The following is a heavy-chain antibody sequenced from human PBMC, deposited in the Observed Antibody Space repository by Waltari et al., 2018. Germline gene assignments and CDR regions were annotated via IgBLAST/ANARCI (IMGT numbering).Heavy chain of an antibody. CDR1: GFGFGTYN. J-gene: IGHJ5*02. CDR2: VSSNGAYI. Sequence: EVQLMESGGGRVKPGGSLRLSCAASGFGFGTYNMNWVRQAPGKGLEWVSSVSSNGAYIHYADSVRGRFTISRDNAKTSLYLQMNGLRDEDTAVYYCARGGWGFYLDLWGQGALVTVSS. V-gene: IGHV3-21*01. D-gene: IGHD7-27*01. CDR3: ARGGWGFYLDL.